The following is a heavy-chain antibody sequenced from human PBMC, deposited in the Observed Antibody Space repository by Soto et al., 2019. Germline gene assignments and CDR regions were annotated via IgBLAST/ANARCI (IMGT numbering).Heavy chain of an antibody. Sequence: GASVKVSCKASGFTFTSSAVQWVRQARGQRLEWIGWIVVGSGNTNYAQKFQERVTITRDMSTSTAYMELSSLRSEDTAVYYCAADYCSSTCCYNGFAANYYYGMDVWGQGTTVTVSS. V-gene: IGHV1-58*01. CDR1: GFTFTSSA. CDR3: AADYCSSTCCYNGFAANYYYGMDV. J-gene: IGHJ6*02. CDR2: IVVGSGNT. D-gene: IGHD2-2*02.